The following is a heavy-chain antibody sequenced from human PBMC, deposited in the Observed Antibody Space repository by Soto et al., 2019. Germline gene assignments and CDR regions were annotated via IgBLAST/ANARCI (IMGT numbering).Heavy chain of an antibody. CDR2: VTSDGSNK. CDR1: GFTFNRYG. V-gene: IGHV3-30*18. D-gene: IGHD3-10*01. J-gene: IGHJ4*02. Sequence: QVQLVESGGGVVQPGGSLRLSCAASGFTFNRYGIHWVRQAPGKGLEWVAVVTSDGSNKYYADSVKGRFAISRDNSKNTVDLQMSSLGLEDTALYYCANSFYGPTDFWGQGTLVAVSS. CDR3: ANSFYGPTDF.